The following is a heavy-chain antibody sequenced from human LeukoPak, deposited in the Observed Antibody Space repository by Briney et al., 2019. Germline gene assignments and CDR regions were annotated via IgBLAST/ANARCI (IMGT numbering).Heavy chain of an antibody. CDR3: ARVKNYWVETALEGYYFDY. D-gene: IGHD2-21*02. CDR1: GFTFSSYS. Sequence: GGSLRLSCAASGFTFSSYSMNWVRQAPGKGLEWVSYISSSSTTIYYADSVKGRFTISRDNAKNSLFLQMNSLRAEDTAVYYCARVKNYWVETALEGYYFDYWGQGTLVTVSS. J-gene: IGHJ4*02. CDR2: ISSSSTTI. V-gene: IGHV3-48*04.